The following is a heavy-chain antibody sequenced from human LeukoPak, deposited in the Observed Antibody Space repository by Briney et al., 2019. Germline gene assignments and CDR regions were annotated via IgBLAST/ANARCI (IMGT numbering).Heavy chain of an antibody. J-gene: IGHJ5*02. CDR3: ARADIVVVPAAIDWFDP. CDR2: IYYSGST. D-gene: IGHD2-2*02. CDR1: GYSISSGYY. Sequence: SETLSLTCAVSGYSISSGYYWGWIRQPPGKGLEWIGYIYYSGSTNYNPSLKSRVTISVDTSKNQFSLKLSSVTAADTAVYYCARADIVVVPAAIDWFDPWGQGTLVTVSS. V-gene: IGHV4-61*01.